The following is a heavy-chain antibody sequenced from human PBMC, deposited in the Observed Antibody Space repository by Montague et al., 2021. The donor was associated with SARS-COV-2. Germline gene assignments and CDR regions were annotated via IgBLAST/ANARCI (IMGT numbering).Heavy chain of an antibody. Sequence: SETLSLTCAVYGGSFSGYYWSWIRQPPGKGLEWIGEINHSGSTNYNPSLKSQVTISVDTSKNQFSLKLSSVTAADTAVYYCARGRYSSSWYGDKNWFDPWGQGTLVTVSS. J-gene: IGHJ5*02. CDR1: GGSFSGYY. CDR2: INHSGST. D-gene: IGHD6-13*01. CDR3: ARGRYSSSWYGDKNWFDP. V-gene: IGHV4-34*01.